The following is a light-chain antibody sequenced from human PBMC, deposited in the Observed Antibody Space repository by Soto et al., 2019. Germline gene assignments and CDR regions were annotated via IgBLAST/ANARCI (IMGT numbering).Light chain of an antibody. J-gene: IGLJ2*01. V-gene: IGLV3-1*01. Sequence: SYELTQPPSVSVSPGQTASITCSGDKLGDKYACWYQQKPGQSPVLVIYQDSKRPSGIHERFSGSNSGNTATLTISGTQAMDEADYYCPAWYSSTVGFGGGTKLTVL. CDR1: KLGDKY. CDR2: QDS. CDR3: PAWYSSTVG.